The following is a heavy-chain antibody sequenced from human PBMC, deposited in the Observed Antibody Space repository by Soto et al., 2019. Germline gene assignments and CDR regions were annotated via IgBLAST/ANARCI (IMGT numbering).Heavy chain of an antibody. CDR3: ARVFAASSSYYYGMDV. Sequence: SETLSLTCTVSGGSISSYYWSWIRQPPGKGLEWIGYIYYSGSTNYNPSLKSRVTISVDTSKNQFSLKLSSVTAADTAVYYCARVFAASSSYYYGMDVWGQGTTVTVSS. D-gene: IGHD5-18*01. CDR1: GGSISSYY. CDR2: IYYSGST. V-gene: IGHV4-59*01. J-gene: IGHJ6*02.